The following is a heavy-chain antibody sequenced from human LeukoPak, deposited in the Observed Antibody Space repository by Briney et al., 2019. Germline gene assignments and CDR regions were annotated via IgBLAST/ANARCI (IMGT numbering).Heavy chain of an antibody. J-gene: IGHJ4*02. V-gene: IGHV3-48*03. CDR1: GFTFSSYE. D-gene: IGHD2-2*01. CDR3: ARGYCSSTSCFGFFWY. CDR2: ISSSGNTI. Sequence: GGALRLSCAASGFTFSSYEMNWVRQAPGKGLEGFSYISSSGNTIYYADSLKDRFTISTDNAKTSLYLPMNSLRAEDTAVYYCARGYCSSTSCFGFFWYWGQGTLVAVSS.